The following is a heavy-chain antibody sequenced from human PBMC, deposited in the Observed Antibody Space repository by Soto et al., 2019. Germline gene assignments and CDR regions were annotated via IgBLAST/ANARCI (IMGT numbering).Heavy chain of an antibody. CDR1: GGSISSSSYY. CDR3: ARQGSGSYNAFDI. V-gene: IGHV4-39*01. Sequence: QLQLQESGPGLVKPSETLSLTCTVSGGSISSSSYYWGWIRQPPGKGLEWIGTIYYSGSTYYNPSLKGRVTISVDTAKNQFSLKLSSVTAADTAVYYCARQGSGSYNAFDIWGQGTVVTVSS. CDR2: IYYSGST. J-gene: IGHJ3*02. D-gene: IGHD1-26*01.